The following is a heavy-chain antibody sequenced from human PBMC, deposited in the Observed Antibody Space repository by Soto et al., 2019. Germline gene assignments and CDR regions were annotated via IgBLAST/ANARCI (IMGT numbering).Heavy chain of an antibody. V-gene: IGHV1-2*02. D-gene: IGHD3-16*02. J-gene: IGHJ3*02. CDR1: GYSFTGYS. CDR3: ARGMITFGGVIVQRNAFDI. Sequence: ASVKVSCKASGYSFTGYSMHRVRQAPGQGLEWMGIINPNNGGTNYAQKFQGRVTMTRDTSMSTVYMELSSLRSDDTAVYYCARGMITFGGVIVQRNAFDIWGQGTMVTVSS. CDR2: INPNNGGT.